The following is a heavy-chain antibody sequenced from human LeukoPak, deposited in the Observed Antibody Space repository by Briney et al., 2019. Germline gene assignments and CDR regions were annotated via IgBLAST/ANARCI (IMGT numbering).Heavy chain of an antibody. J-gene: IGHJ5*02. V-gene: IGHV4-59*01. CDR1: GGSISNYY. CDR2: IYYSGST. Sequence: PSETLSLTCTVSGGSISNYYWNWIRQPPGKGLEWIGDIYYSGSTKYNPSLESRVTISVDTSKNQFSLKVRSVTAAGTAVYYCARGVPQGWVHWFDPWGQGTLVTVSS. D-gene: IGHD1-26*01. CDR3: ARGVPQGWVHWFDP.